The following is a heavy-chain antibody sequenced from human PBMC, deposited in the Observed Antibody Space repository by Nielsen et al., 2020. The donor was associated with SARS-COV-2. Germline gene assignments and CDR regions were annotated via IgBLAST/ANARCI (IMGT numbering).Heavy chain of an antibody. CDR2: ISGGSSYT. Sequence: WIRQPPGKGLEYISYISGGSSYTKYADSAQGRFTVSRDNAENSLYLQMNSLRAEDTAVYYCASRSQWLVPFDYWGQGTLVTVSS. CDR3: ASRSQWLVPFDY. D-gene: IGHD6-19*01. J-gene: IGHJ4*02. V-gene: IGHV3-11*03.